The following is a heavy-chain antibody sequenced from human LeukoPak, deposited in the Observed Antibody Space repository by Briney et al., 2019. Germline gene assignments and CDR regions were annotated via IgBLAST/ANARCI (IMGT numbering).Heavy chain of an antibody. CDR1: GFTVSSNY. CDR2: IYSGGST. CDR3: ARGHSSGYYRY. V-gene: IGHV3-66*01. Sequence: GGSLRLSCAASGFTVSSNYMSWVRQAPGKGLEWVSVIYSGGSTYYADSVKGRFTISRGNSKNTLYLQMNSLRAEDTAVYYCARGHSSGYYRYWGQGTLVTVSS. D-gene: IGHD3-22*01. J-gene: IGHJ4*02.